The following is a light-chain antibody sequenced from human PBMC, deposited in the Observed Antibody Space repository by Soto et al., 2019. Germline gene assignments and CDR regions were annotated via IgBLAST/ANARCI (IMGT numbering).Light chain of an antibody. J-gene: IGKJ1*01. CDR2: DAS. CDR1: QSISSW. V-gene: IGKV1-5*01. CDR3: QHYNSYSEA. Sequence: DIQMTQSPSTLSASVGDGFTITFRASQSISSWLAWYQQKPGKAPKLLIYDASSLESGVPSRFSGSGSGTEFTLTISSLQPDDFATYYCQHYNSYSEAFGQGTKVDIK.